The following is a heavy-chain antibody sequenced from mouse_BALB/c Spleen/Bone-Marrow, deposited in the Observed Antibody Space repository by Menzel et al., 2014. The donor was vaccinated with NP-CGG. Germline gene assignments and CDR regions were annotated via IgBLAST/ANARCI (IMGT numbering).Heavy chain of an antibody. CDR1: GFDFSRYW. CDR3: AKNYYYGYVAY. V-gene: IGHV4-1*02. Sequence: EVQVVESGGGLVQPGGSLKLSCAASGFDFSRYWMTWVRQAPGKGLEWIGEINPDSSTINYTPSLKDKFIISRDNAKNTLCLQMSKVRSEDTALYYCAKNYYYGYVAYWGQGTLVTVSA. D-gene: IGHD1-2*01. J-gene: IGHJ3*01. CDR2: INPDSSTI.